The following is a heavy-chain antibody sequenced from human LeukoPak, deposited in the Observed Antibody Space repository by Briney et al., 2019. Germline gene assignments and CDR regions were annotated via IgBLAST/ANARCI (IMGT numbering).Heavy chain of an antibody. J-gene: IGHJ4*02. V-gene: IGHV3-7*01. Sequence: GGSLRLSCAASGFIFTNYFMSWVRQAPGKGLEWVASIKHDGSEKYYVDSVRGRFTISRDNTMNSLYLQMSSLRAEDTAVYYCATDRGWRTSGYYLYYFEYWGQGTLATYSS. CDR2: IKHDGSEK. CDR1: GFIFTNYF. D-gene: IGHD3-3*01. CDR3: ATDRGWRTSGYYLYYFEY.